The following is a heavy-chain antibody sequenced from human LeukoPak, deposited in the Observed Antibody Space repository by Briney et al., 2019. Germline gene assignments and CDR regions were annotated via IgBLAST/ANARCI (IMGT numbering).Heavy chain of an antibody. D-gene: IGHD5-12*01. V-gene: IGHV3-49*04. CDR2: IRSKAYGGTT. CDR1: GFTFGDYA. J-gene: IGHJ3*02. CDR3: TRGYSGYDEALDI. Sequence: GGPLRLSCTASGFTFGDYAMSWVRQAPGKGLEWVGFIRSKAYGGTTEYAASVKGRFTISRDDSKSIAYLQMNSLKTEDTAVYYCTRGYSGYDEALDIWGQGTMVTVSS.